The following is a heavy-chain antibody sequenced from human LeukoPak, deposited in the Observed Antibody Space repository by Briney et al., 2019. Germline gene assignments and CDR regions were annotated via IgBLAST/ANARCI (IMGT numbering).Heavy chain of an antibody. CDR1: GYTFTGYY. CDR2: INPNSGGT. CDR3: SGGRRAGAFDI. J-gene: IGHJ3*02. V-gene: IGHV1-2*02. D-gene: IGHD3-16*01. Sequence: ASVKVSCKASGYTFTGYYMHWVRQAPGQGLEGMGWINPNSGGTNYAQKFEGRVTMNKDSSISTAYMELSRLRSDDTAVYYCSGGRRAGAFDIWGQGTMVTVSS.